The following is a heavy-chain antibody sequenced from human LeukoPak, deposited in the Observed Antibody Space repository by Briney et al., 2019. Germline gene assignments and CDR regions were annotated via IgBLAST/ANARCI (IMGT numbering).Heavy chain of an antibody. J-gene: IGHJ4*02. CDR1: GGSISSSSYY. CDR2: IYYSGST. V-gene: IGHV4-39*01. CDR3: ASTYYDILTGYYVSLLNFDY. Sequence: SETLSLTCTVSGGSISSSSYYWGWIRQPPGKGLEWIGSIYYSGSTYYNPSLKSRVTISVDTSKNQFSLKLSSVTAADTAVYYCASTYYDILTGYYVSLLNFDYWGQGTLVTVSS. D-gene: IGHD3-9*01.